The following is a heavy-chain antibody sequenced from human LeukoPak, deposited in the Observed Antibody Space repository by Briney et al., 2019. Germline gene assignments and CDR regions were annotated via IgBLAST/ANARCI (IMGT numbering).Heavy chain of an antibody. Sequence: ASVKVSCKASGYTSAGYYMHWVRQAPGQGLEWMGWINPNSGGTNYAQKFQGRVTMTRDTSISTAYMELSRLRSDDTAVYYCAMELRTSYAFDIWGQGTMVTVSS. J-gene: IGHJ3*02. V-gene: IGHV1-2*02. CDR3: AMELRTSYAFDI. CDR2: INPNSGGT. CDR1: GYTSAGYY. D-gene: IGHD1-7*01.